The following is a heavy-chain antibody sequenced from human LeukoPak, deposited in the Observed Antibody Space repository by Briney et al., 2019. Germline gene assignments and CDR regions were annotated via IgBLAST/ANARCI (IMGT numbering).Heavy chain of an antibody. Sequence: SETLSLTCTVSGGSISSSSSYWGWLRQPPGKGLEWIGYIYYSGSTYYNPSLKSRVTISVDTSKNQFSLKLSSVTAADTAVYYCAREGGLIDYWGQGTLVTVSS. CDR1: GGSISSSSSY. V-gene: IGHV4-31*03. CDR2: IYYSGST. D-gene: IGHD3/OR15-3a*01. CDR3: AREGGLIDY. J-gene: IGHJ4*02.